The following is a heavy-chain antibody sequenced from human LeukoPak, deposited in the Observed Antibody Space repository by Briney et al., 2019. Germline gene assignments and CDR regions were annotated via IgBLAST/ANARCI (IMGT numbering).Heavy chain of an antibody. Sequence: GGSLRLSCAASGFTFSSYPMSWVRQAPGKGLEWVSSISGGGSNTYYADPVKGRFTISRDDSKNTLYLQMNSLRAEDTAVYYCAKYMPPAMQPFFDYWGQGTLVAVSS. CDR2: ISGGGSNT. J-gene: IGHJ4*02. D-gene: IGHD2-2*01. CDR1: GFTFSSYP. V-gene: IGHV3-23*01. CDR3: AKYMPPAMQPFFDY.